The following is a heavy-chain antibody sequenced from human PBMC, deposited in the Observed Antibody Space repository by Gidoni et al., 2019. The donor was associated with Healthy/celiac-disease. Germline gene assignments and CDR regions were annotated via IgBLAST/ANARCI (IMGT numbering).Heavy chain of an antibody. Sequence: EVQLVESGGGLVQPGRSLRLACAASGFTFEDYAMHWGRQAPGKGLEWVSGISWNSGSIGYADSVKGRFTISRDNAKNSLYLQMNSLRAEDTALYYCAKDSSAFGVVVALVDYWGQGTLVTVSS. CDR3: AKDSSAFGVVVALVDY. D-gene: IGHD2-15*01. CDR2: ISWNSGSI. J-gene: IGHJ4*02. V-gene: IGHV3-9*01. CDR1: GFTFEDYA.